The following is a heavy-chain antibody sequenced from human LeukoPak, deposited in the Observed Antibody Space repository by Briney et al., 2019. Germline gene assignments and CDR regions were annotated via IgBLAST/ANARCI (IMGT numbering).Heavy chain of an antibody. CDR1: GFTFSSYA. D-gene: IGHD3-22*01. V-gene: IGHV3-23*01. CDR3: AKCRYDSSGYYFDY. CDR2: ISGSGGST. Sequence: GGSLRLSCAASGFTFSSYAMTWVCQAPGQGLEWVSISGSGGSTYYADSVKGRFTISRDNSKNTLYLQMNSLRAEDTAVYSCAKCRYDSSGYYFDYWGQGTLVTVSS. J-gene: IGHJ4*02.